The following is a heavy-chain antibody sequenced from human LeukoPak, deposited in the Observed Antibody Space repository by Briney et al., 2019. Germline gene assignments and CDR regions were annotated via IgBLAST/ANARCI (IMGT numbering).Heavy chain of an antibody. CDR2: IYPGDSDT. D-gene: IGHD6-19*01. V-gene: IGHV5-51*01. CDR3: ARVLAVAGTWYFDY. J-gene: IGHJ4*02. CDR1: GYSFTSYW. Sequence: HGESLQISCKGSGYSFTSYWIGWVRQMPGKGLEWMGIIYPGDSDTRYSPSFQGQVTISADKSISTAYLQWSSLKASDTAMYYCARVLAVAGTWYFDYWGQGTLVTVSS.